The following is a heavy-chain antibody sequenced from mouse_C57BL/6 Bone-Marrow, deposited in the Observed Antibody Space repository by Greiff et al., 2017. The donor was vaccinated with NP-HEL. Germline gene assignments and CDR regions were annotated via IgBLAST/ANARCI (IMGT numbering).Heavy chain of an antibody. V-gene: IGHV14-4*01. J-gene: IGHJ2*01. CDR2: IDPENGDT. D-gene: IGHD1-2*01. Sequence: EVQLQESGAELVRPGASVKLSCTASGFNIKDDYMHWVKQRPEQGLEWIGWIDPENGDTEYASKFQGKATITADTSSNTAYLQLSSLTSEDTAVYYCTPTAPFDYWGQGTTLTVSS. CDR3: TPTAPFDY. CDR1: GFNIKDDY.